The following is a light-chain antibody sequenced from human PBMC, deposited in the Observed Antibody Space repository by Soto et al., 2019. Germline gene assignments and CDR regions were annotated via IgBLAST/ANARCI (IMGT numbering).Light chain of an antibody. Sequence: EIVMTQSPATLSVSPGARATLSCRASQSVSSNFAWYQQKPGQAPMLLIYGASTRATGIPAGFSGSGSGTEFTLTISSLTAEDFAVYYCQQYNNLLWTFGQGTKVEI. CDR3: QQYNNLLWT. CDR1: QSVSSN. CDR2: GAS. J-gene: IGKJ1*01. V-gene: IGKV3-15*01.